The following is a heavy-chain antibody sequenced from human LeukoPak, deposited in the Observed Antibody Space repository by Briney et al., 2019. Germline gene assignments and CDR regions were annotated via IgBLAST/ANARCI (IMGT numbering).Heavy chain of an antibody. D-gene: IGHD3-22*01. J-gene: IGHJ4*02. V-gene: IGHV3-20*04. CDR3: ARDRRGLYYDSSGYVVN. CDR1: GFTFDDYG. Sequence: GGSLRLSCAASGFTFDDYGMSWVRQAPGKGLGWVSGINWNGGSTGYADSVKGRFTISRDNAKNSLYLQMNSLRAEDTALYYCARDRRGLYYDSSGYVVNWGQGTLVTVSS. CDR2: INWNGGST.